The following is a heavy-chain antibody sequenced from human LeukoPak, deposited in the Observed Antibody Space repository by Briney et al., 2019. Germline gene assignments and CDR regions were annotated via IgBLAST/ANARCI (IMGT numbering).Heavy chain of an antibody. CDR3: ARSRYSYGSI. D-gene: IGHD5-18*01. Sequence: SETLSLTCTVSGGSISSSNYYWGWIRQPPGKGLEWIGRIYYSGSTYYNPSLKSRVTISVDTSKNQFSLKLSSVTAADTAVYYCARSRYSYGSIWGQGTLVTVSS. CDR1: GGSISSSNYY. V-gene: IGHV4-39*01. CDR2: IYYSGST. J-gene: IGHJ4*02.